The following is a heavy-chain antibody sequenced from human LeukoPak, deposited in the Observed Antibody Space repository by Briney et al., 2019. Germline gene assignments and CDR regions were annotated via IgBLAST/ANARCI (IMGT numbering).Heavy chain of an antibody. V-gene: IGHV1-18*04. Sequence: WASVKVSCKASGYTFTGYYMHWVRQAPGQGLEWMGWISAYNGNTNYAQKLQGRVTMTTDTSTSTAYMELRSLRSDDTAVYYCARLLTARGYNWFDPWGQGTLVTVSS. CDR3: ARLLTARGYNWFDP. J-gene: IGHJ5*02. D-gene: IGHD2-21*02. CDR1: GYTFTGYY. CDR2: ISAYNGNT.